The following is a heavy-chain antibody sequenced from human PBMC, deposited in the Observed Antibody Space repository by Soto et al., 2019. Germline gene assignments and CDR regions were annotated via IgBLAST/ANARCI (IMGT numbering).Heavy chain of an antibody. Sequence: RSKAYGGTTGYAASVKDRFTISRDDSKSIAYLQMNSLKTEDTAVYYCTRPYYYDSTGYQRYWGQGTLVTVSS. J-gene: IGHJ4*02. CDR2: RSKAYGGTT. D-gene: IGHD3-22*01. V-gene: IGHV3-49*02. CDR3: TRPYYYDSTGYQRY.